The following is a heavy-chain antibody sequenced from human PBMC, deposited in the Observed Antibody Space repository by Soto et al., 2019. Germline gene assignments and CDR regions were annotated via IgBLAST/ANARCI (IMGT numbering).Heavy chain of an antibody. V-gene: IGHV1-69*08. CDR3: ARDRYAYGSGSTIAY. CDR1: GGTFSSYT. CDR2: IVPILGVP. J-gene: IGHJ4*02. Sequence: QVQLVQSGAEVKKPGSSVKVSCKSSGGTFSSYTVSWVRQAPGQGREWMGRIVPILGVPNYAQRFQGRVTITAEKGTNTAYMELSSLRSEDTAVYYCARDRYAYGSGSTIAYWGQGTLVTVSS. D-gene: IGHD3-10*01.